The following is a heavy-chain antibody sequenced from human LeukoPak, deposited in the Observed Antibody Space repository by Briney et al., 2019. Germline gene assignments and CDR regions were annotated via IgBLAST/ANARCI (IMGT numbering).Heavy chain of an antibody. Sequence: PSETLSLTCAVSGGSISSSNWWSWVRQPPGKGLEWIGEIYHSGSTNYNPSLKSRVTISVDTSKNQFSLKLSSVTAADTAVYYCARHVRQQLVCDYWGQGTLVTVSS. CDR1: GGSISSSNW. CDR3: ARHVRQQLVCDY. CDR2: IYHSGST. D-gene: IGHD6-13*01. J-gene: IGHJ4*02. V-gene: IGHV4-4*02.